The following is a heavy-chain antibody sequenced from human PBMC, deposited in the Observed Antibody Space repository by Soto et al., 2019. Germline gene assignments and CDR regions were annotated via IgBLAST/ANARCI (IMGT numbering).Heavy chain of an antibody. V-gene: IGHV3-53*01. J-gene: IGHJ4*02. D-gene: IGHD3-10*01. CDR1: GFSVSSIY. CDR3: ARDLGSYYPSGDY. CDR2: IYSDGTT. Sequence: PGGSLRLSCAASGFSVSSIYMSWVRQPPGKGLEWVSVIYSDGTTYYADSVKGRFTISRDNSKNTVYLQMNSLRAEDTAVYYCARDLGSYYPSGDYWGQGTLVTVSS.